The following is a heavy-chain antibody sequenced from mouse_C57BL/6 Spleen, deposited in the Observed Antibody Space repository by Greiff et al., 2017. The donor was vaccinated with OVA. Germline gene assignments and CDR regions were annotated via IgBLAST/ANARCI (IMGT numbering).Heavy chain of an antibody. CDR1: GYAFSSSW. D-gene: IGHD1-1*01. Sequence: VQLQQSGPELVKPGASVKISCKASGYAFSSSWMNWVKQRPGKGLEWIGRIYPGDGDTNYNGKFKGKATLTADKSSSTAYMQLSSLTSEDSAVYFCARGLPGSSSAWFAYWGQGTLVTVSA. CDR2: IYPGDGDT. J-gene: IGHJ3*01. V-gene: IGHV1-82*01. CDR3: ARGLPGSSSAWFAY.